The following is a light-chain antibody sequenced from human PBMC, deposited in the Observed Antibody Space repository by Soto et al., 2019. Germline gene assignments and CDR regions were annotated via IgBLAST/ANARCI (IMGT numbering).Light chain of an antibody. CDR1: QSVTSSR. J-gene: IGKJ5*01. V-gene: IGKV3-20*01. CDR2: GVS. Sequence: EIVLTQSPGTLSLSPGERATLSCRPSQSVTSSRLAWYQQKPGQPPRLLIYGVSSSATGIPDRFSGSGSGTDFTLTISRLEPEDFAVYYCQHYRGSAFTFGQGTRLDIK. CDR3: QHYRGSAFT.